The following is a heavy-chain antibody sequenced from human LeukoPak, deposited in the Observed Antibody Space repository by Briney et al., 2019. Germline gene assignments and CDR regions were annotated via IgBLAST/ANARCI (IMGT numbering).Heavy chain of an antibody. CDR3: AATSVSYFDY. V-gene: IGHV4-39*07. CDR1: GGSISSSSYY. Sequence: SETLSLTCTVSGGSISSSSYYWGWIRQSPGKGLEWIGSIYYSGSTYYNPSLKSRVTISVDTSKNQFSLKLSSVTAADTAVYYCAATSVSYFDYWGQGTLVTVSS. CDR2: IYYSGST. J-gene: IGHJ4*02. D-gene: IGHD5-24*01.